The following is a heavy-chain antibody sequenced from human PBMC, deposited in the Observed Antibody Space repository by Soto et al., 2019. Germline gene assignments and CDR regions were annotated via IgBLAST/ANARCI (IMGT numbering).Heavy chain of an antibody. CDR1: GFSLSTYG. Sequence: EVQLLEYGGGLVQPGGSLRLSCAASGFSLSTYGVTWVRQAPGKGLEWVSGFSGGSGTTHYADSVKGRFSITRDNSKNTAHLEMNSLRVEDTAIYYCAKWIGYGDYWGQGILVTVSS. D-gene: IGHD5-12*01. V-gene: IGHV3-23*01. J-gene: IGHJ4*02. CDR3: AKWIGYGDY. CDR2: FSGGSGTT.